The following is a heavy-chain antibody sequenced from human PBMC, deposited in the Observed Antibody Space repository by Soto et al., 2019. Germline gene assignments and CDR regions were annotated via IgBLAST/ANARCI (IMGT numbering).Heavy chain of an antibody. CDR1: GGSIYRSGYY. Sequence: TSETLSLTCTVSGGSIYRSGYYWGWIRQPPGRGLEWIGNIDYNGVTYSNPSLKSRVTISRDTSKNQFSLKLTSVTAADTALYYCGKVLVGATGHTDSDSWGPGTLVTVS. V-gene: IGHV4-39*01. D-gene: IGHD2-15*01. CDR3: GKVLVGATGHTDSDS. CDR2: IDYNGVT. J-gene: IGHJ4*02.